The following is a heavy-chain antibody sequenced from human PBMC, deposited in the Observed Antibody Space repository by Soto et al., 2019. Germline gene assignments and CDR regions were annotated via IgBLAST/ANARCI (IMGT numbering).Heavy chain of an antibody. D-gene: IGHD5-12*01. J-gene: IGHJ4*02. CDR1: GYTFTSYA. CDR2: INTNTGNP. CDR3: ARGLGWLQDRSRPKVLGY. Sequence: QVQLVQSGSELKKPGASVKVSCKASGYTFTSYAMNWVRQAPGQGLEWMGWINTNTGNPTYAQGFTGRFVFSLDTSVSTEYLQICSLKAEDTAVYYWARGLGWLQDRSRPKVLGYWGQGTLVTVSS. V-gene: IGHV7-4-1*01.